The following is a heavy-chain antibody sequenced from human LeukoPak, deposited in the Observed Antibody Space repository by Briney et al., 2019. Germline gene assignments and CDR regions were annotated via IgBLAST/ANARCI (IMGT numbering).Heavy chain of an antibody. D-gene: IGHD2-2*02. CDR1: GFTFSSYW. CDR2: INTDGSST. Sequence: GGSLRLSCVASGFTFSSYWMHWVRQAPGKGLVWVSRINTDGSSTSYADSVKGRFTISRDNAKNTLYLQMNSLRAEDTAVYYCARGGYCSSTSCYTLYYYYYMDVWGKGTTVTVSS. J-gene: IGHJ6*03. CDR3: ARGGYCSSTSCYTLYYYYYMDV. V-gene: IGHV3-74*01.